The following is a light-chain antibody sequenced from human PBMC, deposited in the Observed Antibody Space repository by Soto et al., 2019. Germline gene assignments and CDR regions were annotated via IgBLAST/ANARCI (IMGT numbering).Light chain of an antibody. CDR3: EQSYRTPPT. Sequence: DIQMTQSPSSLSASVGDRVTITCRASQRIGNNLNWYQQKPGKAPKLLISEASTLQRGVPSRFSGSGSGTDFTLTISRLQPEDFATYYCEQSYRTPPTFGQGTKVEI. J-gene: IGKJ1*01. CDR1: QRIGNN. V-gene: IGKV1-39*01. CDR2: EAS.